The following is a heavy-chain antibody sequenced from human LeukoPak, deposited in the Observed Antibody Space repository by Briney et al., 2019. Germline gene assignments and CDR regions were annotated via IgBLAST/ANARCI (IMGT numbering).Heavy chain of an antibody. CDR1: GFTFSSYA. CDR2: ISYDGSNK. Sequence: GGSLRLSCAASGFTFSSYAMHWVRQAPGKGLEWVAVISYDGSNKYYADSVKGRFTISRDNSKNTLYLQMNSLRAEDTAVYYCARAGLVASSHHHDYWGQGTLVTVSS. D-gene: IGHD2-2*01. CDR3: ARAGLVASSHHHDY. V-gene: IGHV3-30-3*01. J-gene: IGHJ4*02.